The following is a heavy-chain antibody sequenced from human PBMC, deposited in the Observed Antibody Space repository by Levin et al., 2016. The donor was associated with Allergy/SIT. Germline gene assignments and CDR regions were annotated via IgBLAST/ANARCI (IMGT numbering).Heavy chain of an antibody. CDR2: IYGGGST. V-gene: IGHV3-53*01. CDR3: ARVSNDAFDI. J-gene: IGHJ3*02. Sequence: VRQMPGKGLEWVSVIYGGGSTYYADSVKGRFTISRDNSKNTLYLQMNSLRAEDTAVYYCARVSNDAFDIWGQGTMVTVSS.